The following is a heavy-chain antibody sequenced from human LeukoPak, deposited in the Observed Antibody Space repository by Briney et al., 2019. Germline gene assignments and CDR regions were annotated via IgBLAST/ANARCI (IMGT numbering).Heavy chain of an antibody. CDR2: IYPGDSDT. CDR3: ARRLKYCSSTSCYVGYFDY. D-gene: IGHD2-2*01. CDR1: GYRSTSYW. Sequence: GESLKISCKGSGYRSTSYWIGWVRQMPGKGLEWMGIIYPGDSDTRYSPSFQGQVTISADKSISTAYLQWSSLKASDTAMYYCARRLKYCSSTSCYVGYFDYWGQGTLVTVSS. V-gene: IGHV5-51*01. J-gene: IGHJ4*02.